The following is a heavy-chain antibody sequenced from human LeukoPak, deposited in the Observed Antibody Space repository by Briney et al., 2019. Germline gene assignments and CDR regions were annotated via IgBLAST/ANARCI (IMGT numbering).Heavy chain of an antibody. CDR3: VRQIGACAFDS. J-gene: IGHJ3*01. CDR2: INHSGST. V-gene: IGHV4-34*01. D-gene: IGHD3-3*01. CDR1: GGSFSGYY. Sequence: SETLSLTCAVYGGSFSGYYWSWIRQPPGKGLEWIGEINHSGSTNYNPSLKSRVTISVDTSKNQFSLKLSSVTAADTALYYCVRQIGACAFDSWGQGTSVTVSS.